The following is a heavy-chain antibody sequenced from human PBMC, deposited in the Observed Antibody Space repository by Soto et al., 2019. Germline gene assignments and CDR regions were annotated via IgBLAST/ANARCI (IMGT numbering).Heavy chain of an antibody. CDR3: RMLLVGVAGNIDHYCSAIGG. Sequence: QVQLVQSGAEVKKPGSSVKVSCEASGGTFINYAFTWVRQAPGQGLEWMGGIIPLFDTTNYAQRFQGRVTITADEPASTAYMELSSLRSEYTAVYFCRMLLVGVAGNIDHYCSAIGGWGQGTTVIVSS. CDR1: GGTFINYA. V-gene: IGHV1-69*01. D-gene: IGHD3-3*01. CDR2: IIPLFDTT. J-gene: IGHJ6*02.